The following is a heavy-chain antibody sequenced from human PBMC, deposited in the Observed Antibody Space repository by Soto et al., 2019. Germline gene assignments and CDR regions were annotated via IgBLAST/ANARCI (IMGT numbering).Heavy chain of an antibody. Sequence: EVHLVESGGGLVQPGGSLRLSCAASGFTFSSYWMHWVRRAPGKGLVCVSRISSDGSSTSYADYVKGRFTISRDNAKNTLYLEMNRLRAEDTAVYYCASLQSTQASWGQGALVTVSS. CDR2: ISSDGSST. CDR3: ASLQSTQAS. J-gene: IGHJ5*02. CDR1: GFTFSSYW. V-gene: IGHV3-74*01.